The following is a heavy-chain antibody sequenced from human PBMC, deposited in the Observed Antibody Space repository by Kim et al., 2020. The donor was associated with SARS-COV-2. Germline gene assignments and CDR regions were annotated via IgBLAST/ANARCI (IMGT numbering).Heavy chain of an antibody. V-gene: IGHV3-21*01. J-gene: IGHJ4*02. CDR1: GFTFSSYS. Sequence: GGSLRLSCAASGFTFSSYSMNWVRQAPGKGPEWVSSISSSSSYIYYADSVKGRFTISRDNAKNSLYLQMNSLRAEDTAVYYCARDWGAYCGGDCYWFDYWGQGTLVTVSS. D-gene: IGHD2-21*01. CDR3: ARDWGAYCGGDCYWFDY. CDR2: ISSSSSYI.